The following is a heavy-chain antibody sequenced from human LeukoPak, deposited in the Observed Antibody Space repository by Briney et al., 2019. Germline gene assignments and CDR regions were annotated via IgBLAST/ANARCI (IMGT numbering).Heavy chain of an antibody. D-gene: IGHD3-10*01. CDR3: ARDRLGGSGTI. J-gene: IGHJ3*02. Sequence: AAVKVSCKASGYTFTGYYMHWVRQAPGQGLGWMGWINPNSGGTNYAQKFQGRVTMTRDTSISTAYMELSRLRSDDTAVYYCARDRLGGSGTIWGQGTMVTVSS. CDR2: INPNSGGT. V-gene: IGHV1-2*02. CDR1: GYTFTGYY.